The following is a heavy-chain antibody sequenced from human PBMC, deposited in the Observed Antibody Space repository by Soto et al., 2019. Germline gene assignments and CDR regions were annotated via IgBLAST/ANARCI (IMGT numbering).Heavy chain of an antibody. J-gene: IGHJ4*02. D-gene: IGHD3-16*02. CDR1: GFTFSSYA. CDR2: ISGSGGST. V-gene: IGHV3-23*01. Sequence: PGGSLRLSCAASGFTFSSYAMSWVRQAPGKGLEWVSAISGSGGSTYYADSVKGRFTISRDNSKNTLYLQMNSLRAEDTAVYYCAKVVSYYDYVWGSYRSYYFDYWGQGTLVTVSS. CDR3: AKVVSYYDYVWGSYRSYYFDY.